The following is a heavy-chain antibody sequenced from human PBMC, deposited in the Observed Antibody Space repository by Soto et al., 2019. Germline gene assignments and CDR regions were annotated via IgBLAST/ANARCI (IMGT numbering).Heavy chain of an antibody. CDR3: ARDEARPLGY. Sequence: EVQLVESGGGLVQPGGSLRLSCAASGFTFSSYWMSWVRQAPGKGLEWVANIKPDGSEKYYVDSVRGRFTISRDNVENSLNLQMNSLRAADAAPYYCARDEARPLGYWGQGTLVTVSS. V-gene: IGHV3-7*01. D-gene: IGHD6-6*01. CDR2: IKPDGSEK. CDR1: GFTFSSYW. J-gene: IGHJ4*02.